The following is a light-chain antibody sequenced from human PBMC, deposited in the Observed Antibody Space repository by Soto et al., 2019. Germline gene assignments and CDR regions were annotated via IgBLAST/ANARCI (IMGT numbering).Light chain of an antibody. CDR1: QNINTY. CDR2: AAS. CDR3: QQSYTTPPFT. J-gene: IGKJ3*01. Sequence: DLPMTQSPSSLSASVGDRVTITCRASQNINTYLNWYQQKPGKAPKLLIYAASSLQSGVPSRFSGSGSGTDFALTINSLQPEDFATYYCQQSYTTPPFTFGPGTKVDIK. V-gene: IGKV1-39*01.